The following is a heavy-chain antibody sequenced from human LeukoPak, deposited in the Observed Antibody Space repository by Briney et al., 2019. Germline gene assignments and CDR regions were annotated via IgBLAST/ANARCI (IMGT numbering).Heavy chain of an antibody. CDR1: GFTFDDYA. Sequence: GRSLRLSCAASGFTFDDYAMHWVRQAPGKGLEWVSVISWNSGSIGYADSVKGRFTISRDNAKNSLFLQMNSLRAEDTALYYCAKDLSYGSASYCFDCWGQGTLVTVSS. V-gene: IGHV3-9*01. CDR2: ISWNSGSI. CDR3: AKDLSYGSASYCFDC. D-gene: IGHD3-10*01. J-gene: IGHJ4*02.